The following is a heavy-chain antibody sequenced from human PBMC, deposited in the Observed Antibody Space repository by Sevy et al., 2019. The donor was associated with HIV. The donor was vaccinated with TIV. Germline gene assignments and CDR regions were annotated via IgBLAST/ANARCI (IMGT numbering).Heavy chain of an antibody. V-gene: IGHV3-23*01. D-gene: IGHD1-26*01. Sequence: GESLKISCAASGFTFGNYAMTWVRQAAGKGLEWVSSISGTGGTTYYADYVKDRFTISRDNSKNTLYIQMNSLRAEDTAVYYCAKDRIEGARKLDYWGQGTLVTVSS. CDR3: AKDRIEGARKLDY. CDR1: GFTFGNYA. J-gene: IGHJ4*02. CDR2: ISGTGGTT.